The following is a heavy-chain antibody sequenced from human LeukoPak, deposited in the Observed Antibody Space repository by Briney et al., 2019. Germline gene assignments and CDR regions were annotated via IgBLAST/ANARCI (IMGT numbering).Heavy chain of an antibody. J-gene: IGHJ6*03. CDR3: ARGVLYSNYAHDDYYYYMDV. CDR2: IIPIFGAA. V-gene: IGHV1-69*05. CDR1: GGTFSSYA. D-gene: IGHD4-11*01. Sequence: SVKVSCKASGGTFSSYAISWVRQAPGQGLEWMGGIIPIFGAANYAQKFQGRVTITTDESTSTAYMELSSLRSEDTAVYYCARGVLYSNYAHDDYYYYMDVWGKGTTVTVSS.